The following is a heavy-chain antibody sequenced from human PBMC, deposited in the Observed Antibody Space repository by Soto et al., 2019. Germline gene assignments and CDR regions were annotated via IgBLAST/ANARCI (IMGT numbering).Heavy chain of an antibody. Sequence: GGSLRLSCAASVFKFGDYAMTWVRQAPGKGLEWVGFIRNNGYGGTANYAASVKGRFTISRDDSKTIAYLQMNSLKTEDTAVYYCIRGSFGYYGPWGQGTLVTVSS. CDR1: VFKFGDYA. V-gene: IGHV3-49*04. J-gene: IGHJ5*02. D-gene: IGHD3-22*01. CDR3: IRGSFGYYGP. CDR2: IRNNGYGGTA.